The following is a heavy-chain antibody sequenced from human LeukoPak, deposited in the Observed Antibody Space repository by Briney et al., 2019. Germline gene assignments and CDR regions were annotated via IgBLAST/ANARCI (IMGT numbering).Heavy chain of an antibody. Sequence: SETLSLTCTVSGGSISSYYWSWIRQPPGKGLEWIGYIYYSGSTNYNPSLKSRVTISVDTSKNQFSLKLSSVTAADTAVYYCATGITGTFGLILWGQGTLVTVSS. D-gene: IGHD1-20*01. J-gene: IGHJ4*02. CDR3: ATGITGTFGLIL. V-gene: IGHV4-59*08. CDR2: IYYSGST. CDR1: GGSISSYY.